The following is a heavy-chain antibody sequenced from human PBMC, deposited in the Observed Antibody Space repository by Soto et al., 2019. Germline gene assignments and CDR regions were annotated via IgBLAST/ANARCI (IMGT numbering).Heavy chain of an antibody. CDR1: GGSISSGGYY. J-gene: IGHJ6*02. Sequence: SETLSLTCTVSGGSISSGGYYWSWIRQHPGKGLEWIGYIYYSGSTYYNPSLKRRVTLSVDTSKNQFSLKLSSVTAADTAVYYCARPIGRYCSGGSCYPYGMDVWGQGTTVTVSS. CDR2: IYYSGST. CDR3: ARPIGRYCSGGSCYPYGMDV. D-gene: IGHD2-15*01. V-gene: IGHV4-31*03.